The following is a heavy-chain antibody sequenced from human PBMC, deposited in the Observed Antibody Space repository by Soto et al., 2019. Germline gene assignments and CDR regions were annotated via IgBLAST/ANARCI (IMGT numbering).Heavy chain of an antibody. J-gene: IGHJ4*02. CDR2: IYHSGST. D-gene: IGHD6-6*01. Sequence: SETLSLTCAVSGDSISSSNWWSWVRQPPGKGLEWIGDIYHSGSTNYNPSLKSRVTLSVDKSKNHFSLTLYLQMNSLRAEDTAVYYCAKAGVYSSSSLFDYWGQGTLVTV. CDR3: AKAGVYSSSSLFDY. V-gene: IGHV4-4*02. CDR1: GDSISSSNW.